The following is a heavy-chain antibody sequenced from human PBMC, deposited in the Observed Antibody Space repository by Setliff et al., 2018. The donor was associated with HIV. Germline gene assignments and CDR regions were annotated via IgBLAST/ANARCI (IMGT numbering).Heavy chain of an antibody. CDR1: GYSISSGYY. J-gene: IGHJ2*01. CDR2: IYHSGST. D-gene: IGHD2-2*01. V-gene: IGHV4-38-2*01. Sequence: SETLSLTCAVSGYSISSGYYWGWIRQPPGKGLEWIGSIYHSGSTYYNPSLKSRVTISVDTSKNQFSLKLSSVTAADTAVYYCARGSNPDSPGFIAYWYSDLWGRGTLVTVSS. CDR3: ARGSNPDSPGFIAYWYSDL.